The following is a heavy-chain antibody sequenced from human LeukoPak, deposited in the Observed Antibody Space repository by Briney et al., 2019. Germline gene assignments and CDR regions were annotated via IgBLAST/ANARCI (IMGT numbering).Heavy chain of an antibody. CDR3: ARDPKRRYYYDSSGLIDY. CDR1: GGSISSYY. D-gene: IGHD3-22*01. J-gene: IGHJ4*02. Sequence: SETLSLTCTVSGGSISSYYWSWIRQPAGKGLEWIGRIYTSGSTNYNPSLKSRVTMSVDTSKNQFSLKLSSVTAADTAVYYCARDPKRRYYYDSSGLIDYWGQGTLVTVSS. V-gene: IGHV4-4*07. CDR2: IYTSGST.